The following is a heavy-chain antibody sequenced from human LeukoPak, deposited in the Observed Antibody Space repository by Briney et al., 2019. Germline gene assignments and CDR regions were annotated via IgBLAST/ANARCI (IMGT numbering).Heavy chain of an antibody. D-gene: IGHD3-22*01. CDR3: ARVYYDSSGYYPYMY. CDR2: KREDGSGK. CDR1: EFTFITYG. V-gene: IGHV3-7*01. J-gene: IGHJ4*02. Sequence: PGGALGLSVPASEFTFITYGMTGFRQAPGKGLEGVANKREDGSGKQYADSVKGRFTISRDNAKNSPYLQMNSLRAEDTAVYYCARVYYDSSGYYPYMYWGQGTLVTVSS.